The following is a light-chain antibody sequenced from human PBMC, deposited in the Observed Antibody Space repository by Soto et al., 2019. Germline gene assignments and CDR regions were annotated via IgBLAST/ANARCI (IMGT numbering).Light chain of an antibody. Sequence: DIQMTQSPSTLSASVGDRVTITCRASQSISSWLAWYQQKPGKAPKPLIYKASSLESGVPSRFSGSGSGTEFTLTISSLQPDDFATYYCQQYNSYSLTFCGGTKVDIK. CDR3: QQYNSYSLT. CDR2: KAS. V-gene: IGKV1-5*03. CDR1: QSISSW. J-gene: IGKJ4*01.